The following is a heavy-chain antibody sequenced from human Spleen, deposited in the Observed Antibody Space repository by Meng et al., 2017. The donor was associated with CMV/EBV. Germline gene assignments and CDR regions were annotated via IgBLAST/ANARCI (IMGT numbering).Heavy chain of an antibody. J-gene: IGHJ4*02. CDR1: GGSFSGYY. D-gene: IGHD3-10*01. CDR2: INHSGST. V-gene: IGHV4-34*01. CDR3: ASVPIYYGSGSDDY. Sequence: QVQLKQGGAGLLKPSETLSLPGAVYGGSFSGYYWSWIRQPPGKGLEWIGEINHSGSTNYNPSLKSRVTISVDTSKNQFSLKLSSVTAADTAVYYCASVPIYYGSGSDDYWGQGTLVTVSS.